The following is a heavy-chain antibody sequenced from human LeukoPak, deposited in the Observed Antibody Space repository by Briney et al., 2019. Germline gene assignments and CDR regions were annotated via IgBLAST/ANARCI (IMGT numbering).Heavy chain of an antibody. Sequence: GGSLRLSCAASGFTFSSYAMSWVRQAPGKGLEWVSAISGSGGSTYYADSVKGRFPISRDNSKKTLYLQVNSLRAEDKAVYYCAKDSSGLLWFGELCWYFQHWGQGTRVTVSS. J-gene: IGHJ1*01. CDR2: ISGSGGST. V-gene: IGHV3-23*01. CDR1: GFTFSSYA. CDR3: AKDSSGLLWFGELCWYFQH. D-gene: IGHD3-10*01.